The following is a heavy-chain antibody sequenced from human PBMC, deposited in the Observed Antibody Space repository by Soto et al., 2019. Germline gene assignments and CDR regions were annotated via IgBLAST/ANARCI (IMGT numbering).Heavy chain of an antibody. CDR1: GFTFSMYS. Sequence: GGSLRLSCEVSGFTFSMYSMSWVRQGPGKGLEWVAKIPQDGVDGHYADSVKGRCTISRDNGKNSLYLQLNNLRAEDAAVYYCARDHLILPAHDFFYGSDVWGRGATVTVPS. J-gene: IGHJ6*02. V-gene: IGHV3-7*03. D-gene: IGHD2-21*02. CDR3: ARDHLILPAHDFFYGSDV. CDR2: IPQDGVDG.